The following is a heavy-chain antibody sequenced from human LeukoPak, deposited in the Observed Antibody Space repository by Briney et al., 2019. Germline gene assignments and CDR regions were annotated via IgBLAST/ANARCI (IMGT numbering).Heavy chain of an antibody. J-gene: IGHJ4*02. CDR3: TTDRVDIVLMVYALIDY. V-gene: IGHV3-15*01. Sequence: GGSLRLSCAASGFTFSNAWMSWVRQAPGKGLEWVGRIKSKTDGGTTDYAAPVKGRFTISRDDSKNTLYLQMNSLKTEDTAVYYCTTDRVDIVLMVYALIDYWGQGTLVTVSS. D-gene: IGHD2-8*01. CDR2: IKSKTDGGTT. CDR1: GFTFSNAW.